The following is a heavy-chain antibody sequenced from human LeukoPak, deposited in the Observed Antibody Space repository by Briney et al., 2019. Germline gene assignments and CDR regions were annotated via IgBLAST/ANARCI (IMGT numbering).Heavy chain of an antibody. J-gene: IGHJ4*02. D-gene: IGHD3-10*01. CDR1: RYDINSVYY. CDR2: IYHSGST. Sequence: PSETLSLTCTVSRYDINSVYYWGWIRQPPGKGLEWIGSIYHSGSTYYNASLKSRVTISMDTSRNKFSLNLNSATAADTAVYYCARAGGYYGSGSFLDYWGQGLLVTVSS. CDR3: ARAGGYYGSGSFLDY. V-gene: IGHV4-38-2*02.